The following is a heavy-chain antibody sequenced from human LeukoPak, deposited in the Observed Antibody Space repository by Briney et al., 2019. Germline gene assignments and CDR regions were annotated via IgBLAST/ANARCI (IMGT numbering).Heavy chain of an antibody. CDR3: ARHGGSEQQLANDAFDI. J-gene: IGHJ3*02. CDR1: GDSISSYY. Sequence: SETLSLTCTVFGDSISSYYWSWIRQPPGKGLEWIGYIYTSGSTNYNPSLKSRVTISVDTSKNQFSLKLSSVTAADTAVYYCARHGGSEQQLANDAFDIWGQGTMVTVSS. D-gene: IGHD6-13*01. CDR2: IYTSGST. V-gene: IGHV4-4*09.